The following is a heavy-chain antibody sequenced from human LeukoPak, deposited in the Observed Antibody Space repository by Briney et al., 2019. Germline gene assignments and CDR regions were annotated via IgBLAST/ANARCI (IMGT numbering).Heavy chain of an antibody. V-gene: IGHV4-59*01. CDR2: IYYSGST. Sequence: PSETLSLTCTVSGGSISSYYWSWLRQPPGKGLEWIGYIYYSGSTNYNPSLKSRVTISVDTSKNQFSLKLSSVTAADTAVYYCARGAESYPYYFDYWGQGTLVTVSS. CDR1: GGSISSYY. CDR3: ARGAESYPYYFDY. J-gene: IGHJ4*02.